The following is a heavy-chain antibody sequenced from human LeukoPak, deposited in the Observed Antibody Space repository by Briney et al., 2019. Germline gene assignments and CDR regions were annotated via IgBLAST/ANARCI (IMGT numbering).Heavy chain of an antibody. CDR1: GFTFSSYS. CDR2: IGSSSSYI. Sequence: PGGSLRLSCAASGFTFSSYSMNWVRQAPGKGLEWVSSIGSSSSYIYYADSVKGRFTISRDNAKNSLHLQMNSLRAEDTAVYYCAASTKHIAMVDYWGQGTLVTVSS. D-gene: IGHD5-18*01. J-gene: IGHJ4*02. CDR3: AASTKHIAMVDY. V-gene: IGHV3-21*01.